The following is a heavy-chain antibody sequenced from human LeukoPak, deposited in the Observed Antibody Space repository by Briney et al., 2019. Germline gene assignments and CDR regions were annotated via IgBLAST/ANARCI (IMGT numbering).Heavy chain of an antibody. CDR2: INHSGNT. CDR1: GGSFGGYY. D-gene: IGHD6-13*01. V-gene: IGHV4-34*04. CDR3: ARVAAAGTDPGAFDM. Sequence: SETLSLTCAVYGGSFGGYYWSWIRQPPGKGLEWIGEINHSGNTNDNPSHKSRATISVDTSKNQFSLKLRSVTAADTAVYYCARVAAAGTDPGAFDMWGQGTTVTVSS. J-gene: IGHJ3*02.